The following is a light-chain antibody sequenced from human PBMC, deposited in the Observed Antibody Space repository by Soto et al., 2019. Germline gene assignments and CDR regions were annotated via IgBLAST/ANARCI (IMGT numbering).Light chain of an antibody. V-gene: IGKV1-39*01. J-gene: IGKJ4*01. CDR1: EKMTRY. Sequence: DIQLIQSPSSLSASVGDRVTITCRANEKMTRYLNWYQQKPGKAPKLLIYAASNLQSGVPTRFSGSRSGAEFTLTINSLQSEDFAVYYCQPYNNWPLTFGGGTKVDIK. CDR3: QPYNNWPLT. CDR2: AAS.